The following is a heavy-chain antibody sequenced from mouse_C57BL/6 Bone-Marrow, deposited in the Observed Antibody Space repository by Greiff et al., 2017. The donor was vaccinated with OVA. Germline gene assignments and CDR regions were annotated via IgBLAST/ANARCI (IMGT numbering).Heavy chain of an antibody. V-gene: IGHV1-82*01. J-gene: IGHJ3*01. CDR2: IYPGDGDT. Sequence: QVQLQQSGPELVKPGASVKISCKASGYAFSSSWMNWVKQRPGKGLEWIGRIYPGDGDTNYNGKFKGKATLTADKSSSTAYMELRSLTSEDSAVYFCAREGGGAWFAYWGQGTLVTVSA. CDR3: AREGGGAWFAY. CDR1: GYAFSSSW.